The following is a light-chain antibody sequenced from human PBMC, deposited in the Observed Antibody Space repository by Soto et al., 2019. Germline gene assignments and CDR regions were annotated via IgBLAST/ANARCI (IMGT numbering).Light chain of an antibody. CDR3: QQLNSDWYA. J-gene: IGKJ2*01. CDR2: GAS. Sequence: DIQLTQSPSFLSASVGDRVTITCRASQGISTYLAWYLQRPGKAPKLLIYGASTLQSGVPSRFSGSGSGTEFTLTISSLQPEDFGTYSCQQLNSDWYAFGQGTQLEIK. V-gene: IGKV1-9*01. CDR1: QGISTY.